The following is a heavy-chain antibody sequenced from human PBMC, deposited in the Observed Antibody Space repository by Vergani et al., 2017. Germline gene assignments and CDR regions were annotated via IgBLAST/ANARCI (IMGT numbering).Heavy chain of an antibody. CDR1: GGSFSGYY. J-gene: IGHJ5*02. D-gene: IGHD1-26*01. CDR2: INHSGST. CDR3: ARYRSGSYYGSRGWFDP. V-gene: IGHV4-34*01. Sequence: QVQLQQWGAGLLKPSETLSLTCAVYGGSFSGYYWSWIRQPPGKGLEWIGEINHSGSTNYNPSLKSRVTISVDTSKNQFSLKLSSVTAADTAVYYCARYRSGSYYGSRGWFDPWGQGTLVTVSS.